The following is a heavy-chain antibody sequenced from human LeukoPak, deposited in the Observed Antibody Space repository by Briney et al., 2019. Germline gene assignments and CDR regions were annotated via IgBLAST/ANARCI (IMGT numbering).Heavy chain of an antibody. Sequence: SETLSLTCTVSGGSISSSHYYWGWIRQPPGKGLEWIGSTHYSGITYCNPSLKSRVTISVDTSKNQLSLTLTSVTAADTAVYSCAKVAGPFDYWGQGTLVTVSS. V-gene: IGHV4-39*07. CDR3: AKVAGPFDY. CDR2: THYSGIT. D-gene: IGHD6-19*01. J-gene: IGHJ4*02. CDR1: GGSISSSHYY.